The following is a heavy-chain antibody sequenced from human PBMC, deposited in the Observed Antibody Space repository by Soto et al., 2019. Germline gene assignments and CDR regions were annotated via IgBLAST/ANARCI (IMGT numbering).Heavy chain of an antibody. D-gene: IGHD3-10*01. Sequence: GGSLRLSCVASGFTFSSYSMSWVRQAPGKGLEWVSGFRAGGDDGTTYYADSVKGRFTISRDNSKNTLFLQMISLRAEDTAIYYCAKKVNSGSGSQYFDYFGQGTLVTVSS. CDR1: GFTFSSYS. CDR2: FRAGGDDGTT. V-gene: IGHV3-23*01. J-gene: IGHJ4*02. CDR3: AKKVNSGSGSQYFDY.